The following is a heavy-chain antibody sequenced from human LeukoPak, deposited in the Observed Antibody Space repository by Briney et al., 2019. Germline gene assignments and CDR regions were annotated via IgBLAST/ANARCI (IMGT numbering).Heavy chain of an antibody. Sequence: SETLSLTCTVSGGSISSYYWSWIRQPPGKGLEWIGYIYYSGSTNYNPSLKSRVTISVDTSKNQFSLKLSSVTAADTAVYYCARHTRAGSSWSRYRMDVWGQGTTVTVSS. CDR2: IYYSGST. J-gene: IGHJ6*02. D-gene: IGHD6-13*01. CDR3: ARHTRAGSSWSRYRMDV. V-gene: IGHV4-59*08. CDR1: GGSISSYY.